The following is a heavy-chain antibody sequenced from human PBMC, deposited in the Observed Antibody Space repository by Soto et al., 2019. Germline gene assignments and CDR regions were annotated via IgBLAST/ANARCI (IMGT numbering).Heavy chain of an antibody. J-gene: IGHJ2*01. Sequence: QVQLQESGPGLVKPSETLSLNCSVSGDAITRHYWSWIRQSPGKGLEWLGYFFHTGTALYNPSLRRRVTMSVDTSKNQFSLRLTSVIPADTAVYFCARNYGGNSQFFDLWGRGDLVTVSS. V-gene: IGHV4-59*11. CDR2: FFHTGTA. D-gene: IGHD4-17*01. CDR1: GDAITRHY. CDR3: ARNYGGNSQFFDL.